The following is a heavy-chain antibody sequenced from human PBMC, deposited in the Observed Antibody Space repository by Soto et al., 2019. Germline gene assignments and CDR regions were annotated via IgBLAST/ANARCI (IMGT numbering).Heavy chain of an antibody. CDR1: GGSISSGGYY. CDR2: IYFSGST. J-gene: IGHJ4*02. Sequence: QVQLQESGPGLVKPSQTLSLTCTVSGGSISSGGYYWSWIRQHPGKGLEWIGNIYFSGSTYYNPSLNSRVTISVDTSKIHLSLNLSSVTAADTAVYYCARGRGVVRGIVRWFLFDYWGQGTLVTVSS. CDR3: ARGRGVVRGIVRWFLFDY. V-gene: IGHV4-31*03. D-gene: IGHD3-10*01.